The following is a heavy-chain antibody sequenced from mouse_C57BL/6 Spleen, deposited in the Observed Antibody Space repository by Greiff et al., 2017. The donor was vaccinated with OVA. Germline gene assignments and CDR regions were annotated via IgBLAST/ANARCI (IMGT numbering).Heavy chain of an antibody. CDR1: GYTFTSYW. D-gene: IGHD1-1*01. CDR3: ARRGGSSPGYFDV. Sequence: QVQLQQPGAELVMPGASVKLSCKASGYTFTSYWMHWVKQRPGQGLEWIGEIDPSDSYNNYNQKFKGTSTLTVDKSSSTAYMQIRSLTSDDSAVYYCARRGGSSPGYFDVWGTGPTVTVSS. CDR2: IDPSDSYN. V-gene: IGHV1-69*01. J-gene: IGHJ1*03.